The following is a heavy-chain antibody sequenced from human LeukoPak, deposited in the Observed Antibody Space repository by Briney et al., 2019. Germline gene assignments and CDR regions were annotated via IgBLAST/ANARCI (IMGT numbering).Heavy chain of an antibody. D-gene: IGHD4-17*01. Sequence: GGSLRLSCAVSGITFNTYAMSWFRQAPGRGLNWVSGISGGGNTTYYTDSVKGRFAIYRDNSRNTLYLQMNSLRAEDTAVYFCAKGWATVPNDYWGQGTLITVSS. V-gene: IGHV3-23*01. CDR3: AKGWATVPNDY. J-gene: IGHJ4*02. CDR2: ISGGGNTT. CDR1: GITFNTYA.